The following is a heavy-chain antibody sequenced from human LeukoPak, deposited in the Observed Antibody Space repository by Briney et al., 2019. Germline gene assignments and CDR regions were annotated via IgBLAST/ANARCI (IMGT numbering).Heavy chain of an antibody. J-gene: IGHJ4*02. D-gene: IGHD5-12*01. CDR1: GFTFSNYG. Sequence: GGSLRLSCAASGFTFSNYGMHWVRQAPGKGLEWVAVIWFDGTNKYYADSVRGRFTISRDNSKDTLYLQMSSLRAEDTAVYYCARDRGVAAHLDYWGQGTLVTVSS. CDR3: ARDRGVAAHLDY. V-gene: IGHV3-33*01. CDR2: IWFDGTNK.